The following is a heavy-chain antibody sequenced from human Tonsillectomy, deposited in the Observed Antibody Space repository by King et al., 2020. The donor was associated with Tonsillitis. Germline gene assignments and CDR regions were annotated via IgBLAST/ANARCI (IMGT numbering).Heavy chain of an antibody. D-gene: IGHD3-10*01. Sequence: QLQESGPGLVKPSETLSLTCTVSGGSISSYYWSWIRQPPGKGLEWIGYIYYSGSTNYNPSLKSRVTISVDTSKNQFSLKLSSVTAADTDVYYCARDLGYYGSGSFNWFDPWGQGTLVTVSS. CDR3: ARDLGYYGSGSFNWFDP. CDR2: IYYSGST. J-gene: IGHJ5*02. CDR1: GGSISSYY. V-gene: IGHV4-59*01.